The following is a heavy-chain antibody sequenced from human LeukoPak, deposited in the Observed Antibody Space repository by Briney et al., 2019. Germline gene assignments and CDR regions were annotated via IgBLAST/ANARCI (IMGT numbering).Heavy chain of an antibody. V-gene: IGHV3-7*01. J-gene: IGHJ4*02. D-gene: IGHD1-1*01. CDR2: IKYDGNEE. CDR1: GFTFSSYW. Sequence: GRSLRLSCAASGFTFSSYWVSWMRQAPGKGLEWVGNIKYDGNEEYYVDSVKGRFTISRDNAKNSLYLQLNSLRVEDTAVYYCKSGGAAPGSFDYWGQGTLVTLSP. CDR3: KSGGAAPGSFDY.